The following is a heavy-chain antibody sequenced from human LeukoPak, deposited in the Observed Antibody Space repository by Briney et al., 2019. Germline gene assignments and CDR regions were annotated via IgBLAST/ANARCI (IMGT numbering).Heavy chain of an antibody. D-gene: IGHD4-23*01. J-gene: IGHJ5*02. CDR2: INPNSGGT. CDR3: ARCPGGKNNWFDP. V-gene: IGHV1-2*06. CDR1: GYTFTGYY. Sequence: ASVKVSCKASGYTFTGYYMHWVRQAPGQGLEWMGRINPNSGGTNYAQKFQGRVTMTRDTSISTAYMELSRLRSDDTAVYYCARCPGGKNNWFDPWGQGTLVTVSS.